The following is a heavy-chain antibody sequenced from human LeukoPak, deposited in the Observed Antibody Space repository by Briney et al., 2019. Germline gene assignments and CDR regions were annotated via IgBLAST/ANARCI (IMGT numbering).Heavy chain of an antibody. D-gene: IGHD2-2*01. CDR2: ISYDGSNK. J-gene: IGHJ5*02. CDR3: AKGGVVVPAARTPNNWFDP. V-gene: IGHV3-30*18. Sequence: GGSLRLSCAASGFTFSSYGMHWVRQAPGKGLEWVAVISYDGSNKYYADSAKGRFTISRDNSKNTLYLQMNSLRAEDTAVYYCAKGGVVVPAARTPNNWFDPWGQGTLVTVSS. CDR1: GFTFSSYG.